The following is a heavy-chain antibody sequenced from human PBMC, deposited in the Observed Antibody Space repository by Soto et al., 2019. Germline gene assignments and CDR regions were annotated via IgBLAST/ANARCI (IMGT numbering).Heavy chain of an antibody. CDR3: ARLSMITFGGISKDAFDV. D-gene: IGHD3-16*01. V-gene: IGHV4-59*08. CDR1: GDSIRSYY. J-gene: IGHJ3*01. Sequence: QVQLQESGPGLVKPSETLSLTCTVSGDSIRSYYWSWIRQPPGKGLEGIGYIDYSGSTNYKPSLKSRVTISVDTSKNQFSLQLSSVTAAYTDVYYCARLSMITFGGISKDAFDVWGQGTMVTVSS. CDR2: IDYSGST.